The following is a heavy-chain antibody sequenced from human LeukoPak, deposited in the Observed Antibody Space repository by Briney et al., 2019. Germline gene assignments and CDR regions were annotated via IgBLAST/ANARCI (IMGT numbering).Heavy chain of an antibody. CDR3: ASTSSFTYYYGSGRQGAFDM. D-gene: IGHD3-10*01. J-gene: IGHJ3*02. CDR1: GFTFSSYW. CDR2: INQDGSET. V-gene: IGHV3-7*05. Sequence: GGSLRLSCAASGFTFSSYWMNWVRQAPGRGLEWVANINQDGSETYYVDSVKGRFNISRDNAKNSLYLQMNSLRAEDTAVYYCASTSSFTYYYGSGRQGAFDMWGQGTMVTVSS.